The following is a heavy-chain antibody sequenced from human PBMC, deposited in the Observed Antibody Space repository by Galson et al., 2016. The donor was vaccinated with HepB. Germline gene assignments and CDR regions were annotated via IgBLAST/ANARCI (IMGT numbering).Heavy chain of an antibody. Sequence: SLRLSCAASGFTFNYYGMIWVRQAPGKGLEWVSFISSHNSNIYYADSVNGRFTISRDNAYNSLYLQMNSLRVEDTAVYDCVRGAGCYAPHFDYWGQGTLVTVSS. CDR3: VRGAGCYAPHFDY. CDR2: ISSHNSNI. CDR1: GFTFNYYG. V-gene: IGHV3-21*01. D-gene: IGHD2-15*01. J-gene: IGHJ4*02.